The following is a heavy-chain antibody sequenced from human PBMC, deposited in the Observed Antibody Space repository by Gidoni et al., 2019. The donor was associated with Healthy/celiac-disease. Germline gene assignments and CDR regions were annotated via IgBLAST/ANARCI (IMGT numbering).Heavy chain of an antibody. Sequence: EVQLVESGGGLVQPGGSLRLSCAASGFPFSSYWMSWVRQAPGKGLEWVANIKQDGSEKYYVDSVKGRFTISRDNAKNSLYLQMNSLRAEDTAVYYCARWDSSSWYYFDYWGQGTLVTVSS. CDR3: ARWDSSSWYYFDY. CDR1: GFPFSSYW. J-gene: IGHJ4*02. CDR2: IKQDGSEK. V-gene: IGHV3-7*01. D-gene: IGHD6-13*01.